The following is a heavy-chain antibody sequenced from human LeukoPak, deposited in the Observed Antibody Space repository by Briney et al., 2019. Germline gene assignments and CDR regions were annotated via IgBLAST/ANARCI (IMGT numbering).Heavy chain of an antibody. J-gene: IGHJ6*02. Sequence: GGSLRLSCAASGFTVSSNYMSWVRQAPRKGLEWVSVIYSGGSTYYADSVKGRFTISRHNSKNTLYLQMNSLRAEDTAVYYCARDSGDPYYYYGMDVWGQGTTVTVSS. CDR1: GFTVSSNY. CDR3: ARDSGDPYYYYGMDV. V-gene: IGHV3-53*04. CDR2: IYSGGST.